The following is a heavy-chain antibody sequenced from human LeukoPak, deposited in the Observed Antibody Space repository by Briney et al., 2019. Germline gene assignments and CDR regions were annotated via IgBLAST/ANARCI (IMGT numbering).Heavy chain of an antibody. V-gene: IGHV3-48*03. J-gene: IGHJ4*02. D-gene: IGHD2-2*01. CDR3: AREGVVVSAAVDY. CDR2: ISISGSTI. CDR1: GLTFSNYE. Sequence: QTGGSLRLSCAASGLTFSNYEMNWVRQAPGKGLEWVSYISISGSTIYYADSVKGRFTISRDNAKNSLYLQMNSLRAEDTAVYYCAREGVVVSAAVDYWGQGTLVTVSS.